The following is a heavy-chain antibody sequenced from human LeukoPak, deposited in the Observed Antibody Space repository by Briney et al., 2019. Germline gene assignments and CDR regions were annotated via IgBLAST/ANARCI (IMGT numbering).Heavy chain of an antibody. D-gene: IGHD6-19*01. Sequence: SGGSLRLSCAASEFTFSDHWMTWVRQAPGKGLEWVADIKKDGSEKNQVDSVKGRFTISRDNAKNSLYLQMNSLRAEDTAVYYCARDHEYSSGWYYYYGMDVWGQGTTVTVSS. J-gene: IGHJ6*02. CDR2: IKKDGSEK. CDR1: EFTFSDHW. CDR3: ARDHEYSSGWYYYYGMDV. V-gene: IGHV3-7*01.